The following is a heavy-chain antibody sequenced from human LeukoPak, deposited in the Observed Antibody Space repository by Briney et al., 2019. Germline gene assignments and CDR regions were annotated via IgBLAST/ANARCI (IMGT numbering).Heavy chain of an antibody. V-gene: IGHV1-18*01. CDR1: GYTFTGYG. D-gene: IGHD6-13*01. CDR3: ATVGSSRYTHY. J-gene: IGHJ4*02. Sequence: ASVKVSCKASGYTFTGYGISWVRQAPGQGLEWMGWISPYNGNTYYAQKFHGRVTLTTDTSTSTAFMELRSPRSDDTAVYYCATVGSSRYTHYWGQGTLVTVSS. CDR2: ISPYNGNT.